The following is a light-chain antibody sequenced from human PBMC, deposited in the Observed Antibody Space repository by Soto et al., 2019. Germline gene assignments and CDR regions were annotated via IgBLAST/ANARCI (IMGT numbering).Light chain of an antibody. Sequence: IQMTQSPSTLSASVGDRVTLTCRASQSVSKRLAWYQQQPGKAPKLLIYDASTLESGVPARFSGSGSGTEFTLTISSLQPEDVATYYCQKYNSAPLTFGGGTKVDIK. CDR1: QSVSKR. CDR3: QKYNSAPLT. CDR2: DAS. V-gene: IGKV1-5*01. J-gene: IGKJ4*01.